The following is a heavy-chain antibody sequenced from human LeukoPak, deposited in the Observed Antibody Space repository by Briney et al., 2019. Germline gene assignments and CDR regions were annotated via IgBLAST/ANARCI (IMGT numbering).Heavy chain of an antibody. CDR2: INHSGST. V-gene: IGHV4-34*01. Sequence: PSETLSLTCAVYGGSFSDYYWSWIRQPPGKGLEWIGEINHSGSTNYNPSLKSRVTISVGTSKKQFSLKLRSVTAADTAVYYCASVPFRDGHLPNYFDYWGQGTLVTVSS. J-gene: IGHJ4*02. CDR1: GGSFSDYY. CDR3: ASVPFRDGHLPNYFDY. D-gene: IGHD2-8*01.